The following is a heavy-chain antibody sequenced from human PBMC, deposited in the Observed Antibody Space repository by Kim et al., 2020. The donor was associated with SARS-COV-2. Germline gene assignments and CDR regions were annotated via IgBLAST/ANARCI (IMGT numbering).Heavy chain of an antibody. CDR3: AKYTYGYVGVGYFDY. CDR1: GFPFNSYG. J-gene: IGHJ4*02. CDR2: ISYDGSNK. Sequence: GGSLRLSCAASGFPFNSYGMHWVRQAPGKGLEWVAFISYDGSNKYYVDSVKGRFTISRDNSKITLYLQMNSLRAEDTAVYYCAKYTYGYVGVGYFDYWGQGTLVTVSS. V-gene: IGHV3-30*18. D-gene: IGHD5-18*01.